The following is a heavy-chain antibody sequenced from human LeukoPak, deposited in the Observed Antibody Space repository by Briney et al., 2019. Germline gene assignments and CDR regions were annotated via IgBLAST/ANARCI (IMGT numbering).Heavy chain of an antibody. D-gene: IGHD6-19*01. V-gene: IGHV4-4*07. Sequence: SAPLSLTCTVSGGSISSYYWSWIRQPAGKGLEWIGRVYSSGSTNYNPSLKSRVTMSIDTSKNQFSLKVSSVTAADTAVYYCARVAVTGVTWYFDLWGRGTLVTVSS. CDR3: ARVAVTGVTWYFDL. CDR1: GGSISSYY. J-gene: IGHJ2*01. CDR2: VYSSGST.